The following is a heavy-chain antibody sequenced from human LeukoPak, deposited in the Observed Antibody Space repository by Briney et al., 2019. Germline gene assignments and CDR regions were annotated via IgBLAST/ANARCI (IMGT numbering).Heavy chain of an antibody. V-gene: IGHV3-30*02. CDR1: GFTFSNAW. CDR2: IRKEGTNK. Sequence: PGGSLRLSCAASGFTFSNAWMSWVRQAPGKGLEWVAFIRKEGTNKYYSDSVKGRFTISRDNSKNTLYLEMNSLRAEDTAVYYCTTPTGPAVIIDYWGPGTLVTVSS. D-gene: IGHD2-2*01. CDR3: TTPTGPAVIIDY. J-gene: IGHJ4*02.